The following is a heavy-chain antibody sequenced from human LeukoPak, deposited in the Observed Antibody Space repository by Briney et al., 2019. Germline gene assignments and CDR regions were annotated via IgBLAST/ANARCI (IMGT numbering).Heavy chain of an antibody. Sequence: SETLSLTCTASGDSISRYYWSWIRQPAGKGLEWIGRIYNGGIITYNPSLKSRVTMSIDTSNNQFSLRLRFVTAADTAVYYCARQPTTVTTRDAFDIWGQGTMVTVSS. CDR3: ARQPTTVTTRDAFDI. CDR1: GDSISRYY. D-gene: IGHD4-17*01. CDR2: IYNGGII. J-gene: IGHJ3*02. V-gene: IGHV4-4*07.